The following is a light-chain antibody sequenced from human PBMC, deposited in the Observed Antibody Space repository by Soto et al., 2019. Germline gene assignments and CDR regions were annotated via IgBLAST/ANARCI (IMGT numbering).Light chain of an antibody. Sequence: EIVLTQSPATLSLSPGERATLSCRASERVSRYLAWYQQKPGQAPRLLIYDVSYRATGIPARFSGSGSGTDFTLTISSLEPEDFAVYYCQQRSDWLSFGGGAKVDI. CDR2: DVS. J-gene: IGKJ4*01. CDR3: QQRSDWLS. V-gene: IGKV3-11*01. CDR1: ERVSRY.